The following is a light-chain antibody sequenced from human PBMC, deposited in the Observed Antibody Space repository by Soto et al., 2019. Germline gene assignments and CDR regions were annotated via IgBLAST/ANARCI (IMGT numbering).Light chain of an antibody. Sequence: SSELTQPPSVSVAPGKTATITCGGDNIGSKGVHWYQQKPVQAPVPVISYGTDRPSGIPERFSGSNSGDTATLTISRVEAGDEADYYCQVWDGSSDHPVFGGGTKLTVL. J-gene: IGLJ2*01. V-gene: IGLV3-21*04. CDR3: QVWDGSSDHPV. CDR1: NIGSKG. CDR2: YGT.